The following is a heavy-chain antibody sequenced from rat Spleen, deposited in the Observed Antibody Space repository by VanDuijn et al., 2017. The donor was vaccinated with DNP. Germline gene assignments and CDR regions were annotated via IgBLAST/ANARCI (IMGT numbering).Heavy chain of an antibody. D-gene: IGHD1-1*01. CDR1: GFTFSNYY. J-gene: IGHJ4*01. Sequence: EVQLVESGGGLVQPGRSLKLSCAASGFTFSNYYMAWVRQAPTRGLEWVASITTDGTNTYYRDSVKGRFTISREKTRNTQYLQMDSLRSEDTATYYCARQNYYYSGNTLDAWGQGISVTVSS. V-gene: IGHV5S13*01. CDR3: ARQNYYYSGNTLDA. CDR2: ITTDGTNT.